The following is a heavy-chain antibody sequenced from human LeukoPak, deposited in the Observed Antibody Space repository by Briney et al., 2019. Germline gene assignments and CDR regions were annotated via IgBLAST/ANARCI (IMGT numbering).Heavy chain of an antibody. J-gene: IGHJ5*02. CDR2: ISSSSYI. Sequence: PGGSLRLSCAASGFTFSSYSMNWVRQAPGKGLEWVSSISSSSYIYYADSVKGRFTISRDNAKSSLYLQMNSLRAEDTAVYYCARFNLESLFDPWGQGTLVTVSS. D-gene: IGHD1-1*01. CDR3: ARFNLESLFDP. V-gene: IGHV3-21*01. CDR1: GFTFSSYS.